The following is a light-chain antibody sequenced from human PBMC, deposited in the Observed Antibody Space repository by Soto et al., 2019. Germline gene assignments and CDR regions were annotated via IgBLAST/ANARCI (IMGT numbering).Light chain of an antibody. CDR3: QQYYSYPLA. CDR2: GGS. V-gene: IGKV1-8*01. CDR1: QYISTY. J-gene: IGKJ4*01. Sequence: AVRMTQSPTSFSASTGDSVTIACRASQYISTYLAWFQQKSGKAPKLVIYGGSILQSGVPARFTGSGSGTDFTLTITDLQSEDFATYYCQQYYSYPLAFGGGTNVEI.